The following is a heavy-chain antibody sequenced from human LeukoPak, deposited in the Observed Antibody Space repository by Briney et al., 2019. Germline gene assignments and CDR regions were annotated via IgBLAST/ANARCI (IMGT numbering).Heavy chain of an antibody. CDR1: GFTFSSYA. CDR2: ISGSGGST. CDR3: ARDLVVVPAAFGFDY. V-gene: IGHV3-23*01. D-gene: IGHD2-2*01. Sequence: PGGSLRLSCAASGFTFSSYAMSWVRQAPGKGLEWVSAISGSGGSTSYAQKFQGRVTMTRDTSTSTVYMELSSLRSEDTAVYYCARDLVVVPAAFGFDYWGQGTLVTVSS. J-gene: IGHJ4*02.